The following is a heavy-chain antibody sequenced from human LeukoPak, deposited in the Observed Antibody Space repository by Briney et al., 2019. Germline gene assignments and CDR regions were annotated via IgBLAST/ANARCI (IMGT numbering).Heavy chain of an antibody. J-gene: IGHJ5*02. Sequence: PSETLSLTCAVYGGSFSGYYWSWIRQPPGKGLEWIGEINHSGSTNYNPSLKSRVTISVDTSKNQFSLKLSSVTAADTAVYYCARGGDDSSGYTWFDPWGQGTLVTVSS. CDR3: ARGGDDSSGYTWFDP. V-gene: IGHV4-34*01. CDR2: INHSGST. D-gene: IGHD3-22*01. CDR1: GGSFSGYY.